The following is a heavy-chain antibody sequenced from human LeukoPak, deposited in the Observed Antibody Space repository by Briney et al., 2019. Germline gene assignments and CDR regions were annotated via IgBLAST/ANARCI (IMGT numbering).Heavy chain of an antibody. CDR1: GGSFSGYY. V-gene: IGHV4-34*01. CDR3: ARGDDYGGNSGDY. D-gene: IGHD4-23*01. Sequence: PSETLSLTCAVYGGSFSGYYWSWIRQPPGKGLEWIGEINHSGSTNYNPSLKSRVTISVDTSKNQFSLKLSSVTAADTAVYYCARGDDYGGNSGDYWGQGALVTVSS. J-gene: IGHJ4*02. CDR2: INHSGST.